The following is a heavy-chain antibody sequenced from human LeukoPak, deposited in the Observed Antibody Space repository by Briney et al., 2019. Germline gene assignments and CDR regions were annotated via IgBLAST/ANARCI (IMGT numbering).Heavy chain of an antibody. Sequence: PGGSLRLSCAASGFTFSSYTMMWVRQAPGKGLEWVSSISESSSIIYYAGSVKGRFTISRDNAKNSVSLQMNSLRAEDTDVYFCAQIPDDEVYPHTSRRSDYWGQGTLVTVSS. V-gene: IGHV3-21*04. CDR3: AQIPDDEVYPHTSRRSDY. D-gene: IGHD5/OR15-5a*01. J-gene: IGHJ4*02. CDR2: ISESSSII. CDR1: GFTFSSYT.